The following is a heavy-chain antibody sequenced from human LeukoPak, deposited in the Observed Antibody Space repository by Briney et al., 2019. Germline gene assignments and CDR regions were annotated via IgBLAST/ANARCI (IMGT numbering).Heavy chain of an antibody. J-gene: IGHJ5*02. D-gene: IGHD3-16*01. Sequence: KASETLSLTCTVSGGSISSYYWSWIRQPPGKGLEWIGYIYYSGSTNYNPSLKSRVTISVDTSKNQFSLKLSSVTAADTAVYYCARFGDDWFDPWGQGTLVTVSS. CDR1: GGSISSYY. V-gene: IGHV4-59*08. CDR3: ARFGDDWFDP. CDR2: IYYSGST.